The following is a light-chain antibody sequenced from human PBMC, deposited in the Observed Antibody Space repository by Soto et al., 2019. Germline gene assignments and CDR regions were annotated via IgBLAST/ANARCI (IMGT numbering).Light chain of an antibody. V-gene: IGKV3-20*01. J-gene: IGKJ1*01. CDR1: QSVSSSY. CDR3: HQYGTSSRT. CDR2: GAS. Sequence: LSQSPCTLSLSPGERATLSCRASQSVSSSYLAWYQQEPGQAPRLLIYGASSRSTGVPDRFSGSGSGTDFALTLSRLEPEDFAVYYCHQYGTSSRTFGQGTKVDIK.